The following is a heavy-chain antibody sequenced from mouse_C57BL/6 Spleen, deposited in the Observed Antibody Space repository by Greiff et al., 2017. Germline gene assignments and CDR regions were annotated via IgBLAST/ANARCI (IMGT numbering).Heavy chain of an antibody. D-gene: IGHD2-2*01. Sequence: EVKLMESGPGMVKPSQSLSLTCTVTGYSITSGYDWHWIRHFPGNKLEWMGYISYSGSTNYNPSLKSRISITHDTSKNHFFLKLNSVTTEDTATYYCARGGYDGAWFAYWGQGTLVTVSA. CDR3: ARGGYDGAWFAY. J-gene: IGHJ3*01. CDR1: GYSITSGYD. V-gene: IGHV3-1*01. CDR2: ISYSGST.